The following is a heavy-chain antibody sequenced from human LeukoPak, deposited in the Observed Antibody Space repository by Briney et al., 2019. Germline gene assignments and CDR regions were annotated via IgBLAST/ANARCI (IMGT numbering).Heavy chain of an antibody. V-gene: IGHV4-4*02. J-gene: IGHJ4*01. Sequence: SETLSLTCVVSGDSLSSGYWWSWVRQPPGKGLEWIGEIFHSGSTNYNLSLKSRVTISVDNSKNPLSLTVNSVTAADTAVYYCARNAYYSADYWGRGTLVTVSS. CDR2: IFHSGST. CDR1: GDSLSSGYW. D-gene: IGHD4/OR15-4a*01. CDR3: ARNAYYSADY.